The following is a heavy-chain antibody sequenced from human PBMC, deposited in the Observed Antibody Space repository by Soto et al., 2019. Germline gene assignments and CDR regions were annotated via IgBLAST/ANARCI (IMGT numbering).Heavy chain of an antibody. D-gene: IGHD3-22*01. V-gene: IGHV3-53*01. CDR3: ARDHQWLSGHDY. Sequence: GGSLRLSCAASGFTVSSNYMSWVRRAPGKGLEWVSVIYSGGSTYYADSVKGRFTISRDNSKNTLYLQMNSLRAEDTAVYYCARDHQWLSGHDYWGQGTLVTVSS. CDR2: IYSGGST. J-gene: IGHJ4*02. CDR1: GFTVSSNY.